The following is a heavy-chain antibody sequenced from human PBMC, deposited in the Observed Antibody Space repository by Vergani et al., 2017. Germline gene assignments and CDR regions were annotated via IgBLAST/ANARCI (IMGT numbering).Heavy chain of an antibody. Sequence: EVQLLQSEGAVVQPGGSLRLSCVASGFTFSSHAMSWVRRGHGQGLEWVSSSKNTGDSTHYADAVKGRYTISRHNSKNTLYLQMNSLRVEYTAVYYCERGSDNYNWGQGTLVTVSS. D-gene: IGHD5-24*01. CDR3: ERGSDNYN. CDR1: GFTFSSHA. V-gene: IGHV3-23*01. CDR2: SKNTGDST. J-gene: IGHJ4*02.